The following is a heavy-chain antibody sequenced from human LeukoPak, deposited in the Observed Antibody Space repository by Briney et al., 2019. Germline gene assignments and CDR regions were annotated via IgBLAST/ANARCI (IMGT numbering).Heavy chain of an antibody. Sequence: GGSLRLSCAASGFTFSSYGMHWVRQAPGKGLEWVAFIRYDGSNKYYADSVKGRFTISRDNSKNTLYLQMNSLRAEDTAVYYCAKDHGPQLVPFDYWGQGTLVTVSS. CDR2: IRYDGSNK. CDR1: GFTFSSYG. J-gene: IGHJ4*02. V-gene: IGHV3-30*02. CDR3: AKDHGPQLVPFDY. D-gene: IGHD6-13*01.